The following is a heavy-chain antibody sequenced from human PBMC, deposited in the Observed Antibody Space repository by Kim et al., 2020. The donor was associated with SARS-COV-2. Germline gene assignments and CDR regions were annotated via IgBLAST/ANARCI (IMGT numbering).Heavy chain of an antibody. V-gene: IGHV4-39*07. CDR1: GGSISSSSYY. CDR2: ISYSGST. J-gene: IGHJ4*01. Sequence: SETLSLTCTVSGGSISSSSYYWGWIRQPPGKGLEWIGSISYSGSTYYNPSLKSRVTMSVDTSKNQFSLKVSSVTAADTAVYYCARDLGDDYNREGFDYWG. D-gene: IGHD4-4*01. CDR3: ARDLGDDYNREGFDY.